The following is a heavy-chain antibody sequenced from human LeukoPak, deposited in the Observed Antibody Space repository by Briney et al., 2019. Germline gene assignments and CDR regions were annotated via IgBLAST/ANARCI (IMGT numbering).Heavy chain of an antibody. CDR1: GGSFSGYY. Sequence: PSETLSLTCAVYGGSFSGYYWSWIRQPPGKGLEWIGYIYYSGSTNYNPSLKSRVTISVDTSKNQFSLKLSSVTAADTAVYYCAREGYYYGMDVWGQGTTVTVSS. CDR3: AREGYYYGMDV. V-gene: IGHV4-59*01. J-gene: IGHJ6*02. CDR2: IYYSGST.